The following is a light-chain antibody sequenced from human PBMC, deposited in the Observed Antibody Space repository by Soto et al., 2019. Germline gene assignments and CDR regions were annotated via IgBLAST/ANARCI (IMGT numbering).Light chain of an antibody. CDR3: QQSYSTPIT. CDR1: QSISSY. V-gene: IGKV1-39*01. J-gene: IGKJ5*01. CDR2: AAS. Sequence: DIQMTQSPSSLSASVGDRVTITCRASQSISSYLNWYQQKPGKAPKLLIYAASSLQSGVPSRFSGNVSGTDFTLTISSLQPEDFATYYCQQSYSTPITFGQGTRLEIK.